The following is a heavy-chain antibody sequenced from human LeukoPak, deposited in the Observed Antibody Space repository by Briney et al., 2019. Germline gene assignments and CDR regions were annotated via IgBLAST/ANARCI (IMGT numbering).Heavy chain of an antibody. CDR2: IYYSGST. J-gene: IGHJ5*02. CDR1: GGSISSYY. Sequence: SETLSLTCTVSGGSISSYYWSWIRHPPGKGLEWIGYIYYSGSTNYNPSLKSRVTISVDTSKNQFSLKLSSVTAADTAVYYCARVSGSSTYNWFDPWGQGTLVTVSS. D-gene: IGHD1-26*01. V-gene: IGHV4-59*01. CDR3: ARVSGSSTYNWFDP.